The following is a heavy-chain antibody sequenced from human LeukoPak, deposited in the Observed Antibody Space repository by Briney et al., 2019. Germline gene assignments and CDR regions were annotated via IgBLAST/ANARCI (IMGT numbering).Heavy chain of an antibody. D-gene: IGHD6-19*01. Sequence: GRSLRLSCAASGFTFSSYGMHWVRQAPGKGLEWVAVIWYDGSNKYYADSVKGRFTISRDNSKNTLYLQMNSLRAEDTAVYYCARDLGSGCDFDYWGQGTLVTVSS. CDR3: ARDLGSGCDFDY. CDR1: GFTFSSYG. V-gene: IGHV3-33*01. CDR2: IWYDGSNK. J-gene: IGHJ4*02.